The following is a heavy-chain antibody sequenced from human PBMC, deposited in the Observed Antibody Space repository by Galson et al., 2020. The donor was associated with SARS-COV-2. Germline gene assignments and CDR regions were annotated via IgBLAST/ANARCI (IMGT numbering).Heavy chain of an antibody. CDR1: GFTFSNAW. J-gene: IGHJ4*02. CDR3: TADLPGGVADYFDF. CDR2: MKSQGAGGTT. V-gene: IGHV3-15*01. D-gene: IGHD1-26*01. Sequence: GRYLRLSCVASGFTFSNAWVNWVRQAPGKGLEWVGRMKSQGAGGTTDYAAPVRVRFTISRDDSINTLYLQMNSLNTEDTAVYYCTADLPGGVADYFDFWGQGSLVTVSS.